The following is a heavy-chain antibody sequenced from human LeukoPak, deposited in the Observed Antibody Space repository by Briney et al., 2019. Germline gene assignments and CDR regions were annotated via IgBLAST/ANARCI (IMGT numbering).Heavy chain of an antibody. D-gene: IGHD3-16*01. Sequence: GGSLRLSCAASGFTFSTYDMHWVRQVTGKGLEWVSAIGTAGDTHYTDSVKGRFTISRDNAKNSLYLQMTSLSAGDTAVYYCVRERLGAKKRVVNYDFDLWGRGNLVTVSS. CDR3: VRERLGAKKRVVNYDFDL. CDR1: GFTFSTYD. J-gene: IGHJ2*01. CDR2: IGTAGDT. V-gene: IGHV3-13*01.